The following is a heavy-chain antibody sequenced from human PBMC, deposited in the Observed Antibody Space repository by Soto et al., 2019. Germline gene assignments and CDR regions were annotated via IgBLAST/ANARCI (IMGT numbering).Heavy chain of an antibody. CDR2: INPNSGGT. CDR1: GYTFTGYY. CDR3: ARDHSSGNWFDT. J-gene: IGHJ5*02. D-gene: IGHD6-25*01. V-gene: IGHV1-2*04. Sequence: ASVKVSCKASGYTFTGYYMHWVRQAPGQGLEWMGWINPNSGGTNYAQKFQGWVTMTRDTSISTAYMELSSLRSEDTAVYYCARDHSSGNWFDTWGPGTLVTVSS.